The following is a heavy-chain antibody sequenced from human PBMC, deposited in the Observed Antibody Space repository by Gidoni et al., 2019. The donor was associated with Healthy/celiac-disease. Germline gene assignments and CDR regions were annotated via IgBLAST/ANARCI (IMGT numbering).Heavy chain of an antibody. CDR3: ATAPYYYGSGNRN. CDR2: INHSGST. D-gene: IGHD3-10*01. Sequence: QVQLQQWGAGLLKPSETLSLTCAVYGGSFSGYYWSWIRQPPGKGLEWIGEINHSGSTNYNPSLKSRVTISVDTSKNQFSLKLSSVTAADTAVYYCATAPYYYGSGNRNWGQGTLVTVSS. V-gene: IGHV4-34*01. J-gene: IGHJ4*02. CDR1: GGSFSGYY.